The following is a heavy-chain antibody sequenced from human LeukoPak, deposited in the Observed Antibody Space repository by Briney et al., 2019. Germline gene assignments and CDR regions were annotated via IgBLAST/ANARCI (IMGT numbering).Heavy chain of an antibody. D-gene: IGHD3-22*01. CDR2: TYYRSKWFN. CDR3: ASNYYDSSGYYYTDY. V-gene: IGHV6-1*01. J-gene: IGHJ4*02. CDR1: GDSISSNTAA. Sequence: SQTLSRTCAISGDSISSNTAAWNWIRQSPSRGRERLGRTYYRSKWFNDYAVSVKGRITINPDTSKNQFSLQLNSVTPEDTAVYYCASNYYDSSGYYYTDYWGQGTLVTVSS.